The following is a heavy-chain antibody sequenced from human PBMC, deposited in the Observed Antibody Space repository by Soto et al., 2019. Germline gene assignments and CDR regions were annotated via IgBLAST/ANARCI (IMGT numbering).Heavy chain of an antibody. V-gene: IGHV1-2*04. J-gene: IGHJ4*01. CDR2: INPNSGGT. CDR1: GYTFTGYY. Sequence: ASVKVSCKASGYTFTGYYMHWVRQAPGQGLEWMGWINPNSGGTNYAQKFQGWVTMTRDTSISTAYMELSRLRSDDTAVYYCARDSHLGYCSGGSCYSLAFDYWG. CDR3: ARDSHLGYCSGGSCYSLAFDY. D-gene: IGHD2-15*01.